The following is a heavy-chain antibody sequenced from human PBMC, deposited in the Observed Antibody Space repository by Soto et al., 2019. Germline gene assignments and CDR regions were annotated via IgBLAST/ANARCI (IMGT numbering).Heavy chain of an antibody. CDR2: IDVGSANA. V-gene: IGHV1-58*01. D-gene: IGHD3-22*01. Sequence: ASVTVSCKTSGFTFSSSAVHWVRQARGHRLQWIGWIDVGSANANYAHMLQERVTISRDMSTSTAYMELSSLRPEDTAAYYCARPTYYYDSSGPPAYWGQGTLVTVSS. CDR3: ARPTYYYDSSGPPAY. J-gene: IGHJ4*02. CDR1: GFTFSSSA.